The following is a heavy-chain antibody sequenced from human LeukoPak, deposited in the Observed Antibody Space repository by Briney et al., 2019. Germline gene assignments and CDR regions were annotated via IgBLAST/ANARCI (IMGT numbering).Heavy chain of an antibody. J-gene: IGHJ4*01. CDR3: ARDAQRGFDYSNSLKY. D-gene: IGHD4-11*01. CDR1: GCIFSHHG. CDR2: IWSDATNR. Sequence: SLRLSFAASGCIFSHHGMHWVRQAPGKGLEWVAVIWSDATNRFYADSVKGRFTISRDNSQNTVFLQMNSLRVKDTAIYYCARDAQRGFDYSNSLKYWGHGTLVTVSS. V-gene: IGHV3-33*01.